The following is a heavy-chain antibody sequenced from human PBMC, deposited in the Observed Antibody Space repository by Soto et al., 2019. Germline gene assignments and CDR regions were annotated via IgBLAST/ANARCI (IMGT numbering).Heavy chain of an antibody. CDR1: GGTFSSYT. Sequence: QVQLVQSGAEVKKPGSSVQVYCKASGGTFSSYTISWVRQAPGQGLEWMGRIIPILGIANYAQKFQGRVTITADKSTSTAYIELSSLRSEDTAVYYCARRYCGGDCYSGWYFDLWGRGTLVTVSS. D-gene: IGHD2-21*01. CDR3: ARRYCGGDCYSGWYFDL. CDR2: IIPILGIA. J-gene: IGHJ2*01. V-gene: IGHV1-69*02.